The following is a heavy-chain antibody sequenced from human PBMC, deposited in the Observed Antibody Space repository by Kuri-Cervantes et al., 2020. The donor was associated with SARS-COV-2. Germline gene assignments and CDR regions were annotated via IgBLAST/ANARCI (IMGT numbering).Heavy chain of an antibody. CDR3: ARQTYYYDSSGYPVFDY. CDR2: IKQDGSEK. Sequence: ESLKISCAASEFTFSSFWMSWVRQAPGKGLEWVANIKQDGSEKYYVDSVKGRFTISRDNAKNSLYLQMNSLRAEDTSVYYCARQTYYYDSSGYPVFDYWGQGTLVAVSS. D-gene: IGHD3-22*01. V-gene: IGHV3-7*01. CDR1: EFTFSSFW. J-gene: IGHJ4*02.